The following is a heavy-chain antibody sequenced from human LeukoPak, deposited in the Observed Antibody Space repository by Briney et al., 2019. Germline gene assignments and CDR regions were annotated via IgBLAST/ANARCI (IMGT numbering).Heavy chain of an antibody. CDR3: ARLSSGWYGDFDY. CDR1: GFTFSSYW. V-gene: IGHV3-7*03. Sequence: GGSLRLSCAASGFTFSSYWMSWVRQAPGKGLEWVANIKQDGSEKYNVDSVKGRFTISRDNAQNSLHLQMNSLRAEDTAVYYCARLSSGWYGDFDYWGQGTLVTVSS. CDR2: IKQDGSEK. J-gene: IGHJ4*01. D-gene: IGHD6-19*01.